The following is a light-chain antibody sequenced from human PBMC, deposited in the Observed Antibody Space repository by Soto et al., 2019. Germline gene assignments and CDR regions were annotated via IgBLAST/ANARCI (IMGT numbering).Light chain of an antibody. CDR3: ATWDGTLDSPV. Sequence: QSVLTQPPSASGTPGQRVTISCSGSLSNIGSNPVHWYQQLPGTAPKLLIYSSDQRPSRVPDRFSGSKSGTSASLAISGLQSDDEADYYCATWDGTLDSPVFGGGTKLNVL. V-gene: IGLV1-44*01. CDR2: SSD. CDR1: LSNIGSNP. J-gene: IGLJ2*01.